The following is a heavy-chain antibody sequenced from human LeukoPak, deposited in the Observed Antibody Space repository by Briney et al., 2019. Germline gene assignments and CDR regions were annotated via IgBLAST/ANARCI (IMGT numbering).Heavy chain of an antibody. J-gene: IGHJ4*02. CDR1: GGSIVASDW. CDR2: VFHTGSR. Sequence: PSGTLSLTCVVSGGSIVASDWWTWVRQIPGKGPEWIGEVFHTGSRNYSPSLKGRVTISVDTSKNQFSLKLSSVTAADTAVYYCARGVRSSRITMVRVMSSFDYWGQGTLVTVSS. V-gene: IGHV4-4*02. D-gene: IGHD3-10*01. CDR3: ARGVRSSRITMVRVMSSFDY.